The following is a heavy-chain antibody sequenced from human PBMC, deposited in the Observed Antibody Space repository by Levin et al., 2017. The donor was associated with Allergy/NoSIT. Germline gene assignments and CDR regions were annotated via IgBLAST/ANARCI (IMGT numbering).Heavy chain of an antibody. CDR1: GGTFITYT. V-gene: IGHV1-69*04. CDR3: ARDDFGSFDP. CDR2: IIPFVSIP. Sequence: SVKVSCKASGGTFITYTFSWVRQAPGQGLEWMGRIIPFVSIPNYAQKFQDKVTISAEKSTSTAYLEMTNLTSEDTAVYYCARDDFGSFDPWGQGTLVIVTS. D-gene: IGHD3-10*01. J-gene: IGHJ5*02.